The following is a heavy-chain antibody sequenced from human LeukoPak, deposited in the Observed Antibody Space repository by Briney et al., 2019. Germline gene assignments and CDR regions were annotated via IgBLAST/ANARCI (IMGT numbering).Heavy chain of an antibody. Sequence: GESLKISCKASGYTFTNYWIVWVRQMPGKGLEWVGNIYPGDSVIRYSPSFRGQVTISADRSITTAYLHWTSLKASDTAVYYCARLGKQTIIRNDVFDVWGQGAMLTVSS. CDR1: GYTFTNYW. D-gene: IGHD1-1*01. CDR3: ARLGKQTIIRNDVFDV. J-gene: IGHJ3*01. V-gene: IGHV5-51*01. CDR2: IYPGDSVI.